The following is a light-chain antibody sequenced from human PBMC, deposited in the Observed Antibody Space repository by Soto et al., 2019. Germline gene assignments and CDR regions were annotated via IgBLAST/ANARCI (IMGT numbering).Light chain of an antibody. Sequence: QSVLTQPASVSGSPGQSITISCTGTSSDVGSYNLVSWYQQLPGKAPKLIIYEVSKRPSGVSNRFSGSKSGNTASLTISGLQAVAESDYYCWSWAGSNTFDFFGTGTKVTVL. CDR1: SSDVGSYNL. CDR3: WSWAGSNTFDF. CDR2: EVS. V-gene: IGLV2-23*02. J-gene: IGLJ1*01.